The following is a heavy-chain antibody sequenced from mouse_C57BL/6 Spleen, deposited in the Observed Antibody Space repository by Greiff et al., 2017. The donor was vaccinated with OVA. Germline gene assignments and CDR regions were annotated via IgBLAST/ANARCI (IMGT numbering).Heavy chain of an antibody. V-gene: IGHV1-15*01. CDR3: TRRGGKGYFDV. CDR2: IDPETGGT. D-gene: IGHD1-3*01. Sequence: VQLQQSGAELVRPGASVTLSCKASGYTFTDYEMHWVKQTPVHGLEWIGAIDPETGGTAYNQKFKGKAILTADKSSSTAYMELRSLTSEDSAVYYCTRRGGKGYFDVWGTGTTVTVSS. CDR1: GYTFTDYE. J-gene: IGHJ1*03.